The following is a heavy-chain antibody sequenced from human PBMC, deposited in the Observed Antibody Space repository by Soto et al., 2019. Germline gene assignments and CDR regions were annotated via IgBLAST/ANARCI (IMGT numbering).Heavy chain of an antibody. J-gene: IGHJ4*02. V-gene: IGHV4-4*02. Sequence: QVQLQESGPGLVEPSGTLTLTCVVSGGSISSHYWWTWVRQPPGKGLEWIGEVYHRGSTNYSPSPKSRVTKPVDKSKNQFSLKQNPVTAAHRAMYYCARDLAAGWSGTFDYWGQGSLGTVSS. CDR2: VYHRGST. D-gene: IGHD3-3*01. CDR3: ARDLAAGWSGTFDY. CDR1: GGSISSHYW.